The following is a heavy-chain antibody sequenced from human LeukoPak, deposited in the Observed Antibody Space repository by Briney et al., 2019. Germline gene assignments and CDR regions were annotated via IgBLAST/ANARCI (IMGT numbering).Heavy chain of an antibody. D-gene: IGHD5-18*01. CDR3: ARDQAIQLRLYYFDY. CDR1: GFTFSSYA. J-gene: IGHJ4*02. CDR2: ISYDGSNK. V-gene: IGHV3-30*04. Sequence: PGGSLRLSCAASGFTFSSYAMHWVRQAPGKGLEWVAVISYDGSNKYYADSVKGRFTISRDNSKNTLYLQMSSLRAEDTAVYYCARDQAIQLRLYYFDYWGQGTLVTVSS.